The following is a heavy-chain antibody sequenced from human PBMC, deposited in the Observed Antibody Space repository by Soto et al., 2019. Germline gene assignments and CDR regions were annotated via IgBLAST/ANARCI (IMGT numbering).Heavy chain of an antibody. J-gene: IGHJ4*02. CDR2: IFSNDEK. CDR1: GFSLSNARMG. V-gene: IGHV2-26*01. Sequence: SGPTLVNPTETLTLTCTVSGFSLSNARMGVSWIRQPPGKALEWLAHIFSNDEKSFSTSLKSRLTISKDTSKSQVVLTMTNMDPVDTATYYCARIAVRFGLCYFVYCGQGTLVTVSS. D-gene: IGHD3-10*01. CDR3: ARIAVRFGLCYFVY.